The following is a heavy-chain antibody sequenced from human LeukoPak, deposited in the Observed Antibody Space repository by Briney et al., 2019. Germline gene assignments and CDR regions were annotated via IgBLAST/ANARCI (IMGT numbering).Heavy chain of an antibody. CDR2: IYYSGST. J-gene: IGHJ4*02. Sequence: SETLSLTCTVSGGSISSSSYYWGWIRQPPGKGLEWIGSIYYSGSTYYNPSLKSRDTISVDTSKNQFSLKLSSVTAADTAVYYCAREVRYSSSWYTSYYFDYWGQGTLVTVSS. CDR1: GGSISSSSYY. CDR3: AREVRYSSSWYTSYYFDY. V-gene: IGHV4-39*07. D-gene: IGHD6-13*01.